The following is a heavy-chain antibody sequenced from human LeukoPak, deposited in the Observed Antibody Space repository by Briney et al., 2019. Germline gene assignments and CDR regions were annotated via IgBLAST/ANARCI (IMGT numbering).Heavy chain of an antibody. CDR3: ARDLHYFDY. CDR1: GGSVSSGSYY. CDR2: IYYSGST. J-gene: IGHJ4*02. V-gene: IGHV4-61*01. Sequence: PSETLSLTCTISGGSVSSGSYYWSWLRQPPGKGLEWIGYIYYSGSTNYNPSLKSRVTISVDTSTNQFSLKLSSVTAADTAVYYCARDLHYFDYWGQGTLVTVSS.